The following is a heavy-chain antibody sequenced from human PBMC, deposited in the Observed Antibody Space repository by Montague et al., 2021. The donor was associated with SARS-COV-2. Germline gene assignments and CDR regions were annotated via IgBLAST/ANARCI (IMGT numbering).Heavy chain of an antibody. CDR1: GGSFSGYY. V-gene: IGHV4-34*01. D-gene: IGHD1-7*01. CDR3: ARGRTGTTFYYYYYYGMDV. CDR2: INHSGST. Sequence: SETLSLTCAVYGGSFSGYYWSWIRQPPGKGLEWIGEINHSGSTNYNPSLKSRVTISVDTSKNQFSLKLSSGTAADTAVYYCARGRTGTTFYYYYYYGMDVWGQGTTVTVSS. J-gene: IGHJ6*02.